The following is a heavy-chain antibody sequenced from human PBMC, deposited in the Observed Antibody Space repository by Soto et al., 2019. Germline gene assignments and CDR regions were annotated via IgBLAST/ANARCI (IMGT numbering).Heavy chain of an antibody. CDR3: ARGCGGDCRSCGSCN. Sequence: ASVKVSCKASGYTFTSYGISWVRRAPGQGLEWMGWISAYNGNTNYAQKLQGRVTMTTDTSTSTAYMELRSLRSDDTAVYYCARGCGGDCRSCGSCNWGQGTLVTVSS. J-gene: IGHJ4*02. D-gene: IGHD2-21*02. CDR1: GYTFTSYG. CDR2: ISAYNGNT. V-gene: IGHV1-18*01.